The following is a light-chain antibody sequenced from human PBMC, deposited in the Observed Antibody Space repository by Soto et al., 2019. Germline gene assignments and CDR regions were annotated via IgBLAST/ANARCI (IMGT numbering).Light chain of an antibody. V-gene: IGLV1-40*01. CDR1: SSNIGAGYD. J-gene: IGLJ1*01. CDR3: QSYDSSLSGSKV. CDR2: GNS. Sequence: QSVLTQPPSVSGAPGQRVTISCTGSSSNIGAGYDVHWYQQLPGTAPKLLIYGNSNRPSGVPDPFSGSKSGTSASLAITGLQAEDEADYYCQSYDSSLSGSKVFGTGTKVTVL.